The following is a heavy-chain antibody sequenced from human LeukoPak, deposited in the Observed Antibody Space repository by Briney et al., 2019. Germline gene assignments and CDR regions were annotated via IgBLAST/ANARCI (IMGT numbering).Heavy chain of an antibody. CDR1: GGSISSYY. CDR2: IYYSGST. D-gene: IGHD3-3*01. V-gene: IGHV4-59*01. Sequence: SETLSLTCTVSGGSISSYYWSWIRQPPGKGLEWIGYIYYSGSTNYNPSLKSRVTISVDTSKNQFSLKLSSVTAADTAVYYCARAGFWSGYSLWGQGTLVTVSS. J-gene: IGHJ4*02. CDR3: ARAGFWSGYSL.